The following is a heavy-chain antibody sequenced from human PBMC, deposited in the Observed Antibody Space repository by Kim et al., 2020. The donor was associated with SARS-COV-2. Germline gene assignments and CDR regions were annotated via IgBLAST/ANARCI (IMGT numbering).Heavy chain of an antibody. D-gene: IGHD5-18*01. CDR2: INSDGSST. J-gene: IGHJ4*02. Sequence: GGSLRLSCAASGFTFSSYWMHWVRQAPGKGLVWVSRINSDGSSTSYADSVKGRFTISRDNAKNTLYLQMNSLRAEDTAVYYCARPAVDTAMVEFDYWGQGTLVTVSS. V-gene: IGHV3-74*01. CDR1: GFTFSSYW. CDR3: ARPAVDTAMVEFDY.